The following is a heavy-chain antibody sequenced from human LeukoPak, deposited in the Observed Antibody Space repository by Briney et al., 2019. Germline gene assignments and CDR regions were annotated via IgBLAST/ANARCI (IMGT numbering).Heavy chain of an antibody. J-gene: IGHJ4*02. D-gene: IGHD3-9*01. CDR1: GFTVSSNY. CDR3: ARDRLHYDNLTCYPAD. Sequence: GGSLRLSCADSGFTVSSNYMRWVRQAPGKGLEWVSDIYSGGSTHYADSVKSRFTISRDNSKNTLYIQMNSLRAEDTAVYYCARDRLHYDNLTCYPADWGQGTLLTVSS. V-gene: IGHV3-66*01. CDR2: IYSGGST.